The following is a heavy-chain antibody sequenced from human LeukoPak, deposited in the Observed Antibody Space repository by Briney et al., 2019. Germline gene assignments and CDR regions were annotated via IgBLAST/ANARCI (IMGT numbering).Heavy chain of an antibody. D-gene: IGHD2-2*01. CDR2: ISSSGSTI. V-gene: IGHV3-48*03. CDR3: AVVRALDAFDL. J-gene: IGHJ3*01. CDR1: GFTFSSYE. Sequence: GGSLRLSCAASGFTFSSYEMNWVRQAPGKGLEWVSYISSSGSTIYYADSVKGRFTISRDNAKNSLYLQMNSLRAEDTAVYYCAVVRALDAFDLWGQGTMVTVSS.